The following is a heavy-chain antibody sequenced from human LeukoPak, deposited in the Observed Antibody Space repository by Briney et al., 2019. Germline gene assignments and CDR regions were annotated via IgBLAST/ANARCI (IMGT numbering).Heavy chain of an antibody. V-gene: IGHV1-18*01. CDR1: GYTFNSYG. D-gene: IGHD1-26*01. Sequence: ASVKASCKASGYTFNSYGISWVRQAPGQGLEWMGWISAYNGNTNYAQKLQGRVTMTTDTSTSTAYMELRSLRSDDTAVYYCAGATTAYYYYGMDVWGQGTTVTVSS. CDR2: ISAYNGNT. J-gene: IGHJ6*01. CDR3: AGATTAYYYYGMDV.